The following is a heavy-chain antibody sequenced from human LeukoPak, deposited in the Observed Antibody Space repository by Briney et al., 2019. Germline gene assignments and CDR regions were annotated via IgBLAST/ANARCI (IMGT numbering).Heavy chain of an antibody. J-gene: IGHJ4*02. D-gene: IGHD6-19*01. CDR1: GFTLTNYA. V-gene: IGHV3-23*01. CDR3: ATRRPGIAVAGTFDY. CDR2: ISGSGGST. Sequence: GGSLRLSCAASGFTLTNYAKSWVRQAPGKGLEWVSGISGSGGSTYYADSVKGRFTISRDNSKNTLYLQMNSLRAEDTAVYYCATRRPGIAVAGTFDYWGQGTLVTVSS.